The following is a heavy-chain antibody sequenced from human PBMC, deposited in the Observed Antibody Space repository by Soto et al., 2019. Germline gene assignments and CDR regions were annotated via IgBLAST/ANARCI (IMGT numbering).Heavy chain of an antibody. CDR2: IQSGGTT. J-gene: IGHJ6*01. Sequence: EVQLVESGGGLVQPGGSLRLSCAASGFTVSSKYMTWVRQAPGKGLEWVSLIQSGGTTYYADSVKGRFTISRDTSENTLHLQMDSLRVEDTAVYYCARDAVLCDGGRCYGIPLDVWGKGPRSPSPQ. D-gene: IGHD2-15*01. CDR3: ARDAVLCDGGRCYGIPLDV. CDR1: GFTVSSKY. V-gene: IGHV3-66*01.